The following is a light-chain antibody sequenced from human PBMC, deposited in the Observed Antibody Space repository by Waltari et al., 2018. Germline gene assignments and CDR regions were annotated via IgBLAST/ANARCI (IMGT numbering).Light chain of an antibody. V-gene: IGLV1-40*01. Sequence: QSVLTQPPSVSGAPGQRVPISCTGSSSNLGAGYDVHWYQDLPGTAPKLLIYANTNRPSGVPDRFSGSKSGTSASLAITGLQAEDEADYYCLSYDSSLSGWVFGGGTKLTVL. CDR3: LSYDSSLSGWV. J-gene: IGLJ3*02. CDR1: SSNLGAGYD. CDR2: ANT.